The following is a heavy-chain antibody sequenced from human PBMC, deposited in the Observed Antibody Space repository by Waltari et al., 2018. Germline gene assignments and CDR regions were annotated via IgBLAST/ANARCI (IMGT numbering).Heavy chain of an antibody. Sequence: DVQLFESGGGLVQPGGSLTVPCAGPGFPFRSYSMSWFRQAPGKGLEWVSAISGSAPGTYYADSVKGRFTTSRDNSNNILYLQMNNLRAEDTAVYYCARWDTAMVDWGQGTLVTVSS. CDR3: ARWDTAMVD. CDR1: GFPFRSYS. V-gene: IGHV3-23*01. CDR2: ISGSAPGT. D-gene: IGHD5-18*01. J-gene: IGHJ4*02.